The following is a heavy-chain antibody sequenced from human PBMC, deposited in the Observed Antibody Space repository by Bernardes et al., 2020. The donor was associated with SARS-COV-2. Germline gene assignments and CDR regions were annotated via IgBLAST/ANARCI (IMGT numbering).Heavy chain of an antibody. Sequence: ASVKVSCKASGYTFTNYGISLVRQAPGRGLEWMGWINSYNCYTDYAQKFHGRLTLTIDPPTSTAYMDLRTLTSDDTAFYYCARASHFWANYYFDEDNFHVFWGQGTLVTVSS. CDR2: INSYNCYT. J-gene: IGHJ4*02. CDR3: ARASHFWANYYFDEDNFHVF. D-gene: IGHD3-3*02. CDR1: GYTFTNYG. V-gene: IGHV1-18*01.